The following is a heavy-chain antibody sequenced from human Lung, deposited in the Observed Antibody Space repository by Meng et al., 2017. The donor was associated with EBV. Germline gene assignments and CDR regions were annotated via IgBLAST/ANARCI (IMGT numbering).Heavy chain of an antibody. CDR3: AKEGATMWFDP. CDR2: INWDCSNT. D-gene: IGHD1-26*01. V-gene: IGHV3-43*01. CDR1: GFTFNDHT. J-gene: IGHJ5*02. Sequence: EVQLVWSGGVLVHPGGSLRLSFAASGFTFNDHTMHWVRQAPGKALEWVSLINWDCSNTYYADSVKGRFTISRDNSKNSLYLQMNSLTTEDTALYYCAKEGATMWFDPWGQGTLVTVSS.